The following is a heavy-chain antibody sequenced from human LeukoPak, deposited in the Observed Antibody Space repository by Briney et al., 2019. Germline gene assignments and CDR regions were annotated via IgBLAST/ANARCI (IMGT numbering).Heavy chain of an antibody. CDR1: GFTFRNYG. D-gene: IGHD6-13*01. V-gene: IGHV3-30*03. J-gene: IGHJ4*02. Sequence: PGGSLRLSCAASGFTFRNYGMHWVRQAPGKGLEWVAATSYDGSNKHYADSVKGRFIVSRDNSKNTLYLQMNSLRAEDTAVYYCAREFSSSPGTFDYGGQGTLVTVSS. CDR2: TSYDGSNK. CDR3: AREFSSSPGTFDY.